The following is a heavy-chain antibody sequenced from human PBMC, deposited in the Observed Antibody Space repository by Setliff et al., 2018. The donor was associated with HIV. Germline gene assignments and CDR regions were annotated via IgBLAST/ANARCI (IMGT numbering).Heavy chain of an antibody. CDR3: ASRYFFESSGDYGDF. J-gene: IGHJ4*02. D-gene: IGHD3-22*01. Sequence: SETLSLTCGVSGGSISSDNWWTWVRQSPGKGLEWIGEIHHSGSTNYNPSLKSRVSISVDKSKNQFSLRLSSVTAADTAVYYCASRYFFESSGDYGDFWGQGTLVTVSS. CDR2: IHHSGST. CDR1: GGSISSDNW. V-gene: IGHV4-4*02.